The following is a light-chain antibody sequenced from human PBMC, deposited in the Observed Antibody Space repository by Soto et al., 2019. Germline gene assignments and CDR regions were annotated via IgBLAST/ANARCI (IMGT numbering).Light chain of an antibody. V-gene: IGKV3-20*01. J-gene: IGKJ1*01. Sequence: EIVLTQSPGTLSLSPGERATLSCRASQSVTSNYLAWYQQKPGQAPRLLIFGASIRDTGIPDSFSGSGSGTDFTLTISRLETEDFAVYYCHQYGSSPGTFGQGTKVEIK. CDR2: GAS. CDR3: HQYGSSPGT. CDR1: QSVTSNY.